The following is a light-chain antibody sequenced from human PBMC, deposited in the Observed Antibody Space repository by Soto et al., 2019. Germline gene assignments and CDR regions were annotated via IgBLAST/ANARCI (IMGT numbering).Light chain of an antibody. CDR1: QSVSSTY. J-gene: IGKJ5*01. CDR2: GSS. V-gene: IGKV3-20*01. CDR3: QHYGSPPT. Sequence: EIVLTQSPGTLSSSPGERHTLSCKASQSVSSTYVAWYQQQPGXAPXXLIYGSSSRATGIPDRFSGGASGKFSTPTISRLHSEFAAVYYCQHYGSPPTFGQGTRLDIK.